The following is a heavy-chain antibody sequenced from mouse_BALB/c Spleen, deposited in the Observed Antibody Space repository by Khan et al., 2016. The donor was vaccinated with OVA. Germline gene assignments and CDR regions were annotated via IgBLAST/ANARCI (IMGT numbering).Heavy chain of an antibody. CDR2: INPYNGGT. V-gene: IGHV1S136*01. D-gene: IGHD4-1*01. CDR1: GYTFTNYV. J-gene: IGHJ2*01. CDR3: SRGNWQSYYFDY. Sequence: VQLQQSGPELVKPGASVKMSCKASGYTFTNYVLNWVKQKPGQGLEWIGYINPYNGGTKYNEKFKGKATLASDKSSITAYMEISHLTSEDSAVYYWSRGNWQSYYFDYWGHGTTLTRSS.